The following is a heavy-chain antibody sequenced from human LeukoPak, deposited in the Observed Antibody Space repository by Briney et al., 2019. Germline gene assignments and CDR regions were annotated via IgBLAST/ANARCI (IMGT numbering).Heavy chain of an antibody. Sequence: PSETLSLTCAVYGGSFSGYYWSWIRQPPGKGLEWIGEINHSGSTNYNPSLKSRVTISVDTSKNHLSLRLSSVTAADTAVYYCARGTMIVVTITTPGYNWFDPWGQGTLVTVSS. CDR3: ARGTMIVVTITTPGYNWFDP. V-gene: IGHV4-34*01. CDR1: GGSFSGYY. D-gene: IGHD3-22*01. J-gene: IGHJ5*02. CDR2: INHSGST.